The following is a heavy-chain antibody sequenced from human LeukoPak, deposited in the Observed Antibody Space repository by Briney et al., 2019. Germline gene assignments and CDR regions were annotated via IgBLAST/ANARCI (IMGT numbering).Heavy chain of an antibody. Sequence: PGGSLRLSCAASGFTFSSYAMHWVRQAPGKGLEWVAVISYDGSNKYYADSVKGRFTISRDNSKNTLYLQMNSLRAADTAVYYCARGLDYYGSGSYNWFDPWGQGTLVTVSS. J-gene: IGHJ5*02. CDR2: ISYDGSNK. CDR1: GFTFSSYA. D-gene: IGHD3-10*01. V-gene: IGHV3-30*04. CDR3: ARGLDYYGSGSYNWFDP.